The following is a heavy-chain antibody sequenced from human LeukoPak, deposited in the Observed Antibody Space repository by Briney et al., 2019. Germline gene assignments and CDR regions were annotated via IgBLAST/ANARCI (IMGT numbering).Heavy chain of an antibody. J-gene: IGHJ3*02. V-gene: IGHV5-51*01. D-gene: IGHD5-18*01. CDR3: ARADTAMPSNAFDI. CDR2: IYPGDSDT. CDR1: GFSFSSYW. Sequence: GESLKISCKGSGFSFSSYWIGWVRQMPGKGLEWMGIIYPGDSDTRYRPSFQGQVTISADKSISTAYLQWSSLKASDTAMYYCARADTAMPSNAFDIWGQGTMVTVSS.